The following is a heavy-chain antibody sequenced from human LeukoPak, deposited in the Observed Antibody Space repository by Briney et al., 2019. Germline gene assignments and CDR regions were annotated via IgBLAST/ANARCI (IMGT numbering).Heavy chain of an antibody. CDR1: GYTFTSYG. CDR3: ARVKVYYYYYMDV. Sequence: VASVKVSCKAPGYTFTSYGISWVRQAPGQGLEWMGWISAYNGNTNYAQKLQGRVTMTTDTSTSTAYMELRSLRSDDTAVYYCARVKVYYYYYMDVWGKGTTVTVSS. CDR2: ISAYNGNT. J-gene: IGHJ6*03. V-gene: IGHV1-18*01.